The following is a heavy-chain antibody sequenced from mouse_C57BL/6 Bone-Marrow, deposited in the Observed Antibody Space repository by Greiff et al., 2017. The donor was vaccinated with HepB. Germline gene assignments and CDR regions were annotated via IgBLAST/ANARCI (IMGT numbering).Heavy chain of an antibody. Sequence: VQLQQSGAELVRPGTSVKVSCKASGYAFTNYLIEWVKQRPGQGLEWIGVINPGSGGTNYNEKFKGKATLTADKSSSTAYMQLSSLTSEDSAVYCCARHHYYGSLDYWGQGTTLTVSS. CDR3: ARHHYYGSLDY. J-gene: IGHJ2*01. CDR2: INPGSGGT. V-gene: IGHV1-54*01. D-gene: IGHD1-1*01. CDR1: GYAFTNYL.